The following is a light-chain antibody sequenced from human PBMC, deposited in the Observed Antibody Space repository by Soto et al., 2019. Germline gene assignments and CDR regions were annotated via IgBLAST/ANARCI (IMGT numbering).Light chain of an antibody. J-gene: IGLJ1*01. CDR3: SSYAGSSNA. V-gene: IGLV2-8*01. CDR1: SSDVGGYNY. Sequence: QSLLTQPPSASVSPGQSVAISCTGTSSDVGGYNYVSWYQQHPGKAPKLMIYEVNKRPSGVPDRFSGSKSGNTASLTVSGLQAEDEADYYCSSYAGSSNAFGTGTKVTVL. CDR2: EVN.